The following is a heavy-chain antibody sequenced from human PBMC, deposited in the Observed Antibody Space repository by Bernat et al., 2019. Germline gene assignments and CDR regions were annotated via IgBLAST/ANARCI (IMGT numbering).Heavy chain of an antibody. CDR2: ISYDGSNK. D-gene: IGHD1-20*01. CDR1: GFTFSSYG. J-gene: IGHJ5*02. Sequence: QVQLVESGGGVVQPGRSPRLSCAASGFTFSSYGMHWVRQAPGKGLEWVAVISYDGSNKYYADSVKGRFTISRDNSKNTLYLQMNSLRAEDTAVYYCAKASITFWWFDPWGQGTLVTVSS. V-gene: IGHV3-30*18. CDR3: AKASITFWWFDP.